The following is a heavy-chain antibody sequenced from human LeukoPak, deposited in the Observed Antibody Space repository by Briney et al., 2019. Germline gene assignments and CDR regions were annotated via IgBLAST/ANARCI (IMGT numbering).Heavy chain of an antibody. V-gene: IGHV1-2*06. J-gene: IGHJ4*02. CDR2: INPNTGGT. CDR1: GYTFTNYF. D-gene: IGHD3-22*01. CDR3: MRDHAVYDRHGPLDY. Sequence: ASVKVSCKTSGYTFTNYFIHWVRQAPGQGLELMGRINPNTGGTNAVEKFQGRVAMTRDTSTSTVYMELYGLKSDDTAVYYCMRDHAVYDRHGPLDYWGQGTLVTVPS.